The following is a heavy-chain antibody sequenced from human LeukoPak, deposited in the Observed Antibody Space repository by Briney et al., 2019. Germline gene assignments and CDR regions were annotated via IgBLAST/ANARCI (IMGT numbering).Heavy chain of an antibody. V-gene: IGHV4-59*01. CDR3: ARAVVDYYDTINWFDP. CDR2: IYYSGST. D-gene: IGHD3-22*01. J-gene: IGHJ5*02. Sequence: SETLSLTCTVSGGPISSYYWSWIRQPPGKGLEWIGYIYYSGSTNYNPSLKSRVTISVDTSKNQFSLKLSSVTAADTAVYYCARAVVDYYDTINWFDPWGQGTLVTVSS. CDR1: GGPISSYY.